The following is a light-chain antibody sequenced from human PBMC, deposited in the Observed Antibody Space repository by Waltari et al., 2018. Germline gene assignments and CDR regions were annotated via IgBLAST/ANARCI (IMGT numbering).Light chain of an antibody. Sequence: AIQLTQSPSSLSASVGDRVTLACRASQDINSDLTWYQQKPGKAPKLLIYYASSLQSGVPSRFSGSGSGTDFTLTISSLQPEDFATYHCQHFKTYPITFGQGTRLEIK. CDR1: QDINSD. J-gene: IGKJ5*01. CDR2: YAS. CDR3: QHFKTYPIT. V-gene: IGKV1-13*02.